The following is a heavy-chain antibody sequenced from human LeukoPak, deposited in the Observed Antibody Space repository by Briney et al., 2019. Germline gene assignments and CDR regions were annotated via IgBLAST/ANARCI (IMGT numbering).Heavy chain of an antibody. Sequence: GGSLRLSCAASGFTFSSSSMNGVRQAPGKGLEWVSYISSSSTYIYYADSLKGRFTISRDTAKNSLYLQMNSLRAENTAVYYCARYSGDALNYWGQGTLVTVSS. CDR3: ARYSGDALNY. CDR1: GFTFSSSS. J-gene: IGHJ4*02. CDR2: ISSSSTYI. V-gene: IGHV3-21*01. D-gene: IGHD7-27*01.